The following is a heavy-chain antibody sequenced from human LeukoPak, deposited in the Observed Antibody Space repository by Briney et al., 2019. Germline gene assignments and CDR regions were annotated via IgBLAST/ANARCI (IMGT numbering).Heavy chain of an antibody. Sequence: SGTLSLPCTVAGGSISSHYGSWIRQPPGRGMEGIGYIYCSGSTNYNPSLKSRVTISVDTSKNQFSLKLSSVTAADTAVYYCARVSSSGWAYYYYYMDVWGKGTTVTVSS. CDR2: IYCSGST. CDR3: ARVSSSGWAYYYYYMDV. J-gene: IGHJ6*03. D-gene: IGHD6-19*01. V-gene: IGHV4-59*11. CDR1: GGSISSHY.